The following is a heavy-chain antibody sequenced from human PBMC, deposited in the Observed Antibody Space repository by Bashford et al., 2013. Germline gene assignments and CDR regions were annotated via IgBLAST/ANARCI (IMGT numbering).Heavy chain of an antibody. CDR3: ARDNSVVESIYGGMDV. Sequence: WVRQAPGQRLEWMGWINTGNGNAEFSQKFKGRVTMARDTSATTSYMELSSLRSEDTAVYYCARDNSVVESIYGGMDVWGQGTTVTVSS. CDR2: INTGNGNA. V-gene: IGHV1-3*04. J-gene: IGHJ6*02. D-gene: IGHD2-15*01.